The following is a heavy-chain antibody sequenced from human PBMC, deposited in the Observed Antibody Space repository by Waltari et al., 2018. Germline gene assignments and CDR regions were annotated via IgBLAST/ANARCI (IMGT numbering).Heavy chain of an antibody. Sequence: QVQLQQWGAGLLKPSETLSLTCAVYGGSFSGYYWSWIRQPPGKGLEWIGEINHRGSTNYNPSLKSRVTISVDTSKNQFSLKLSSVTAADTAVYYCARHVGRKNWNDRGMDVWGQGTTVTVSS. CDR1: GGSFSGYY. D-gene: IGHD1-1*01. CDR3: ARHVGRKNWNDRGMDV. CDR2: INHRGST. J-gene: IGHJ6*02. V-gene: IGHV4-34*01.